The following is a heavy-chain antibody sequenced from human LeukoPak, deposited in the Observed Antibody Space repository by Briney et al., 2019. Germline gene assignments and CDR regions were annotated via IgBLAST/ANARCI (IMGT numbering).Heavy chain of an antibody. CDR2: ISGSGGTT. J-gene: IGHJ3*02. Sequence: GGSLRLSCAASGFTFSSYGMSWVRQAPGKGLEWVSSISGSGGTTYHADSVKGRSTISRDNSKNTLYLQMNSLRADDTAVYSCAKDPPTVMANAFHIWGQGTMVTVS. D-gene: IGHD5-18*01. CDR3: AKDPPTVMANAFHI. CDR1: GFTFSSYG. V-gene: IGHV3-23*01.